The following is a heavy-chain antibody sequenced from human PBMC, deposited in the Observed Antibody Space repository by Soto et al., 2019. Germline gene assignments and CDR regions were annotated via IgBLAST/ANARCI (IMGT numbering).Heavy chain of an antibody. Sequence: WGALRLSCAASGFSFSTYPMVWVRQAPGKRLEAVSSISCSGGKTYYKDSVKGRFTISRDNSKNTVDLQMNSLRPEDTAVYYCAKILSTVTTYYYGMDVWGQGTTVTVSS. V-gene: IGHV3-23*01. CDR2: ISCSGGKT. D-gene: IGHD4-17*01. J-gene: IGHJ6*02. CDR3: AKILSTVTTYYYGMDV. CDR1: GFSFSTYP.